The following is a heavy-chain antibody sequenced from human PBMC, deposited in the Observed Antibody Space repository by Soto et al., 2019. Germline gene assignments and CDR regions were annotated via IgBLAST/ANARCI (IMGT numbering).Heavy chain of an antibody. D-gene: IGHD2-2*01. Sequence: SVKVSGKASGFTFTSSAMQWVRQARGQRLEWIGWIVVGSGNTNYAQKFQERVTITRDMSTSTAYMELSSLRSEDTAVYYCAADRYCSSTSCYAVFDYWGQGTLVTVSS. CDR1: GFTFTSSA. CDR2: IVVGSGNT. V-gene: IGHV1-58*02. J-gene: IGHJ4*02. CDR3: AADRYCSSTSCYAVFDY.